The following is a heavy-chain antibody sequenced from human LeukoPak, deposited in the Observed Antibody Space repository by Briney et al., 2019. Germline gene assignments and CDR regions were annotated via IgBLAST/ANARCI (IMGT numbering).Heavy chain of an antibody. CDR1: GFTVSSNC. V-gene: IGHV3-53*01. Sequence: GGSLRLSCAASGFTVSSNCMSWVRQAPRKGLEWVSVIYSGGSTYYADSVKGRFTISRDNSKNTLYLQMNSLRAEDTAVYYCVNSYGSEWGQGTLVTVSS. D-gene: IGHD5-18*01. CDR2: IYSGGST. CDR3: VNSYGSE. J-gene: IGHJ4*02.